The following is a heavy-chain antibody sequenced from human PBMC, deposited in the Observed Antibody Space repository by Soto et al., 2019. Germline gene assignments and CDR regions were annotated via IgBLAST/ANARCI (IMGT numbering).Heavy chain of an antibody. J-gene: IGHJ3*02. CDR2: ISYDGSNK. V-gene: IGHV3-30-3*01. Sequence: QVQLVESGGGVVQPGRSLRLSCAASGFTFSSYAMHWVRQAPGKGLEWVAVISYDGSNKYYADSVKGRFTISRDNSKNTLYLQMDSLRAEDTAVYYSARDMRVTYYYDSSGRSDAFDIWGQGTMVTVSS. CDR1: GFTFSSYA. D-gene: IGHD3-22*01. CDR3: ARDMRVTYYYDSSGRSDAFDI.